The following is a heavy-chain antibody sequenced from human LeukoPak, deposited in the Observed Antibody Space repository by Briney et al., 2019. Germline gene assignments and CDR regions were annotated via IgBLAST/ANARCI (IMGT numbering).Heavy chain of an antibody. CDR2: INPSGVST. D-gene: IGHD3-22*01. J-gene: IGHJ5*02. Sequence: ASVRVSYTPSRYTFITSYIHWGRQAPGQRVEWMGIINPSGVSTNYTQKFQARVTITRDTPPSTVFMELSSLRSEDTAVYFCARGPPGRVYDSSKRGLFDPWGQGTLVTVSS. CDR1: RYTFITSY. V-gene: IGHV1-46*01. CDR3: ARGPPGRVYDSSKRGLFDP.